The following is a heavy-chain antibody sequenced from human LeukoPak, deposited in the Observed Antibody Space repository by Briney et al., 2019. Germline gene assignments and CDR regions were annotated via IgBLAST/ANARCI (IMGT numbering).Heavy chain of an antibody. D-gene: IGHD3-9*01. V-gene: IGHV1-8*01. CDR2: MNPKSGNT. CDR3: ARDAADYDILTGYPMDV. Sequence: ASVKVSCKASGYTFTSYDINWVRQATGQGLEWMGWMNPKSGNTGYAQKFQGRVTITRNTSISTAYMELSSLRSEDTAVYYCARDAADYDILTGYPMDVWGQGTTVTVSS. CDR1: GYTFTSYD. J-gene: IGHJ6*02.